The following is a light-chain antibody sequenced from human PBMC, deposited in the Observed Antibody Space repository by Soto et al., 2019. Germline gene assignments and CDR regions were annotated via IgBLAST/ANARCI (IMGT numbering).Light chain of an antibody. J-gene: IGLJ1*01. CDR3: TSHTTTTPYV. V-gene: IGLV2-14*01. CDR2: EVS. Sequence: QSALTQPASVSGSPGHSITISCTGTNSDVGGYSYVSWFQQHPGKAPKLIIYEVSNRPSGVSIRFSGSKSGNTASLTISGLQAEDEATYYCTSHTTTTPYVFGTGTKLTVL. CDR1: NSDVGGYSY.